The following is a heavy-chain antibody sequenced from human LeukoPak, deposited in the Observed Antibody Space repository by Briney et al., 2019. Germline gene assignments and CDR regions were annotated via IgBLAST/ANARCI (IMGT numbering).Heavy chain of an antibody. CDR1: GGSISSSSYY. D-gene: IGHD5-18*01. CDR2: IYYSGST. J-gene: IGHJ6*03. Sequence: SETLSLTCTVSGGSISSSSYYWGWIRQPPGKGLEWIGSIYYSGSTYYNPSLKSRVTISVDTSKNQFSLKLSSVTAADTAVYYCARRGKPGRRGYSYGSDYYMDVWGKGTTVTISS. V-gene: IGHV4-39*07. CDR3: ARRGKPGRRGYSYGSDYYMDV.